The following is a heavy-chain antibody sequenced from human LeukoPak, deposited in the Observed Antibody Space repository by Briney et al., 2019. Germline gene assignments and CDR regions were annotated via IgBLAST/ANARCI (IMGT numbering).Heavy chain of an antibody. CDR1: GFIFSGFA. Sequence: GGSLRLSCAASGFIFSGFAMHWVRRASGKGLEWVGRIRSKANSYATAYPASVKGRFTISRDDSENTAYLQMNSLKTEDTAVYYCIREGDGDYAGFDYWGQGTLVTVSS. CDR2: IRSKANSYAT. V-gene: IGHV3-73*01. J-gene: IGHJ4*02. CDR3: IREGDGDYAGFDY. D-gene: IGHD4-17*01.